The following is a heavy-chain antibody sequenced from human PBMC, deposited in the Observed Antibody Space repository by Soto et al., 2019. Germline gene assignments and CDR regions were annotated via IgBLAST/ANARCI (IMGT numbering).Heavy chain of an antibody. J-gene: IGHJ4*02. CDR1: GFTFSNYD. CDR3: ARRDCGSGRNCEFGAPAFAY. V-gene: IGHV3-23*01. Sequence: EVQLLESGGDLVQPEGSLRLSCAASGFTFSNYDMSWVRQAPGKGLEWVSSVSSSGSSTYYADSVKGRFTISRDNSKKTMYLQMSSLGAADTAVYHCARRDCGSGRNCEFGAPAFAYWGQGNLVTVTS. D-gene: IGHD2-21*01. CDR2: VSSSGSST.